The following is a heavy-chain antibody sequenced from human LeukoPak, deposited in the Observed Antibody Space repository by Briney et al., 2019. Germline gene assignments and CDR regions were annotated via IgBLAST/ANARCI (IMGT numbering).Heavy chain of an antibody. D-gene: IGHD6-19*01. CDR1: GGSISSLNL. J-gene: IGHJ4*02. CDR3: AGLEGRYSTDWFYFFDY. CDR2: MYLGGTT. V-gene: IGHV4-4*02. Sequence: PSGTLSLTCIVSGGSISSLNLWSWLRHPPGKGLEWIGEMYLGGTTNFNPSLKRRVTILIDKSKNQLSLQLTSVTAADTAVYYCAGLEGRYSTDWFYFFDYWGQGALVTVSS.